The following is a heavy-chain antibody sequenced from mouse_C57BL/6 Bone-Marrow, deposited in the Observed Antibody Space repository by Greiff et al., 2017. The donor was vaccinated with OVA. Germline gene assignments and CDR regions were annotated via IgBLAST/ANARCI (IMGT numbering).Heavy chain of an antibody. CDR3: TTGDPDYFDY. V-gene: IGHV14-4*01. D-gene: IGHD3-3*01. Sequence: EVQRVESGAELVRPGASVKLSCTASGFYIKDDYMHWVKQRPEQGLEWIGWIDPENGDTEYASKFQGKATITANTSTNTAYQLLSSQTSEDAADYYWTTGDPDYFDYWGQGTTLTVSS. J-gene: IGHJ2*01. CDR1: GFYIKDDY. CDR2: IDPENGDT.